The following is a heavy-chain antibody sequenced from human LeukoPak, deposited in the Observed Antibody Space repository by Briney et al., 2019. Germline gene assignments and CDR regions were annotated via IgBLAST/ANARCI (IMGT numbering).Heavy chain of an antibody. CDR1: GYTFTSYD. V-gene: IGHV1-8*01. D-gene: IGHD3-22*01. Sequence: ASVKVSCKTSGYTFTSYDINWVRQATGQGLEWMGWMNPNSGNTGYAQKFQGRVTMTRNTSISTAYMELSSLRSEDTAVYYCASLDYYDSSGFDAFDIWGQGTMVTVSS. CDR2: MNPNSGNT. J-gene: IGHJ3*02. CDR3: ASLDYYDSSGFDAFDI.